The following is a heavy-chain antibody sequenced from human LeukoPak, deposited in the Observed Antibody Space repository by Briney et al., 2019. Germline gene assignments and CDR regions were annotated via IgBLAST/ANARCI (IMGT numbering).Heavy chain of an antibody. CDR2: IYTSGST. Sequence: ETLSLTCTVSGGPISSYYWSWIRQPAGKGLGWIGRIYTSGSTNYNPSLKSRVTMSVDTSKNQFSLKLSSVTAADTAVYYCARDPNAISNWFDPWGQGTLVTVSS. V-gene: IGHV4-4*07. CDR3: ARDPNAISNWFDP. D-gene: IGHD3-3*02. J-gene: IGHJ5*02. CDR1: GGPISSYY.